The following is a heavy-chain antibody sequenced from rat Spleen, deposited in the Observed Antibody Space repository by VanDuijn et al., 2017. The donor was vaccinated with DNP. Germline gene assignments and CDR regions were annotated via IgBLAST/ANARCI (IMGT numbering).Heavy chain of an antibody. Sequence: VQLVESGGGLVQPKESLKISCAASGFTFSNAAMYWVRQAPGKGLEWVARIRTKPNNYATYYADSVKGRFTISRDDSKSMVYLQMDNLKTEDTAMYYCTCGERGYFDYWGQGVMVTVSS. CDR3: TCGERGYFDY. D-gene: IGHD4-2*01. CDR2: IRTKPNNYAT. V-gene: IGHV10-5*01. J-gene: IGHJ2*01. CDR1: GFTFSNAA.